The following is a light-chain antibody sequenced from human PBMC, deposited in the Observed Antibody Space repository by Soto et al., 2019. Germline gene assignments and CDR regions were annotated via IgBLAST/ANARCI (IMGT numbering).Light chain of an antibody. CDR1: SSDVGGYNY. J-gene: IGLJ2*01. CDR3: SSYTSSSTLEAV. Sequence: QSALTQPASVSGSPGQSITISCTGTSSDVGGYNYVSWYQQHPGKAPKIMIYEVSNRPSGVSNRFSGSKSGNTASLTISGLQAEDEADYYCSSYTSSSTLEAVFGGGTKLTVL. CDR2: EVS. V-gene: IGLV2-14*01.